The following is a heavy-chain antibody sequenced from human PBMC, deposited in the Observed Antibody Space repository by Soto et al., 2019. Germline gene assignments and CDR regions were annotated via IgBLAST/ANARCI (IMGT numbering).Heavy chain of an antibody. CDR2: ISAYNGNT. D-gene: IGHD3-3*01. V-gene: IGHV1-18*01. Sequence: ASVKVSCKASGYTFTSYGISWVRQAPGQGLEWMGWISAYNGNTNYAQKLQGGVTMTTDTSTSTAYMELRSLRSDDTAVYYCARTYYDFWSGHSRNWFDPWGQGTLVTVSS. CDR1: GYTFTSYG. CDR3: ARTYYDFWSGHSRNWFDP. J-gene: IGHJ5*02.